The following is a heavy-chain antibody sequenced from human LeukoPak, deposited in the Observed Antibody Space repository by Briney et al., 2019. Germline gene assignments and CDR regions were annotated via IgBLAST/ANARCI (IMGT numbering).Heavy chain of an antibody. CDR2: IYYSGST. J-gene: IGHJ1*01. CDR1: GGSINSGDYY. CDR3: ASEGRITMVRGVIMGVQH. V-gene: IGHV4-30-4*01. D-gene: IGHD3-10*01. Sequence: PSQTLSLTCTVSGGSINSGDYYWSWIRQPPGKGLEWIEYIYYSGSTYYNPSLKSRVTISVDTSKNQFSLKLSSVTAADTAVYYCASEGRITMVRGVIMGVQHWGQGTLFTVSS.